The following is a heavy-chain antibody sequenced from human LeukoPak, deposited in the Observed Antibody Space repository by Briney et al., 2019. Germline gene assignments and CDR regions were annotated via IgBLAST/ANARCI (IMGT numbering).Heavy chain of an antibody. D-gene: IGHD1-14*01. J-gene: IGHJ4*02. CDR2: ISTSGDST. V-gene: IGHV3-23*01. CDR3: AKRRQSGIGSLYYFDS. CDR1: GFTFNNYA. Sequence: GGSLGLSCAASGFTFNNYAMSWVRQAPGMRLEWVSAISTSGDSTYYTDSVKGRFTISRDNSKNTLYLQMNSLAAEDTAIYFCAKRRQSGIGSLYYFDSWGQGTLVTVSS.